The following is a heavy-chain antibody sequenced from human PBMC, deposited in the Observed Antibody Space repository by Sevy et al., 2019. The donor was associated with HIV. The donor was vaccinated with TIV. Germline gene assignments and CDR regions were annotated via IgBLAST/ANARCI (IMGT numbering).Heavy chain of an antibody. Sequence: SETLSLTCTVSGGSVSSGSYYWSWIRQPPGKRLEWIGYIYYSGSTNYNPSLKSRVTISVDTSKNQFSLKLSSVTAADTAVYYCARGARYYYGMDVWGQGTTVTVSS. V-gene: IGHV4-61*01. J-gene: IGHJ6*02. CDR2: IYYSGST. D-gene: IGHD1-26*01. CDR3: ARGARYYYGMDV. CDR1: GGSVSSGSYY.